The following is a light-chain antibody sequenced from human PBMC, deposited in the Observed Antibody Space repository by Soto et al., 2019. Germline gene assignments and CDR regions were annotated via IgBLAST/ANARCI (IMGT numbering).Light chain of an antibody. CDR3: SSYAGSNNWV. CDR2: EVT. Sequence: QSVLTQPPSASGSPGQSVTFSCTGTSSDVGGYNYVSWYQRHPGRAPKLIIYEVTKRPSGVPDRFSGSKSGNTASLTVSGLQAEDEADYYCSSYAGSNNWVFGGGTKLTVL. CDR1: SSDVGGYNY. V-gene: IGLV2-8*01. J-gene: IGLJ3*02.